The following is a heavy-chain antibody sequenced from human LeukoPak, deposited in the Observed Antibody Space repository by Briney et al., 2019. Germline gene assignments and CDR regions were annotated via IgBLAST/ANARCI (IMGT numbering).Heavy chain of an antibody. CDR3: ARGAGGLAGR. CDR2: INHSGST. Sequence: KPSETLSLTCAVYGGSFSGYYWSWIRQPPGKGLEWIGEINHSGSTNYNPSLKSRVTISVDTSKNQFSPKLSSVTAADTAVYYCARGAGGLAGRWGQGTLVTVSS. J-gene: IGHJ4*02. V-gene: IGHV4-34*01. D-gene: IGHD2-15*01. CDR1: GGSFSGYY.